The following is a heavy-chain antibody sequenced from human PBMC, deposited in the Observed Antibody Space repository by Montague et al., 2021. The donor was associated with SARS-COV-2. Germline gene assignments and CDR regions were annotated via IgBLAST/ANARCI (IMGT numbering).Heavy chain of an antibody. CDR2: LYYSGSS. CDR1: GGSISSSNYY. Sequence: SETLSLTCTVAGGSISSSNYYWGWIRQPPGKGLEWIGSLYYSGSSFYXPSLKSRVTISVDTSKNQVSLRLSSVTAADTAVYYCVAEWLAIYYFDFWGQGTLVTVSS. CDR3: VAEWLAIYYFDF. J-gene: IGHJ4*02. D-gene: IGHD6-19*01. V-gene: IGHV4-39*01.